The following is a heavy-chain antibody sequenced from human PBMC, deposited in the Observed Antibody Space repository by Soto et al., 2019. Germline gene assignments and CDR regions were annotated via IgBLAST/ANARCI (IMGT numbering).Heavy chain of an antibody. CDR3: ARSGSYSSSWYYLGWFDP. CDR2: ISSSSYI. Sequence: RRLSCAASGFTFSSYSMNWVRQAPGKGLEWVSSISSSSYIYYADSVKGRFTISRDNAKNSLYLQMNSLRAEDTAVYYCARSGSYSSSWYYLGWFDPWGQGTLVTVSS. J-gene: IGHJ5*02. D-gene: IGHD6-13*01. CDR1: GFTFSSYS. V-gene: IGHV3-21*01.